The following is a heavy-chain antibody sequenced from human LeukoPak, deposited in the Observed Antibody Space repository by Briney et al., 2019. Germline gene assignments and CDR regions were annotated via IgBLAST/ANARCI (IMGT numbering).Heavy chain of an antibody. Sequence: GGFLRLSCAASGFTFSNYWMSWVRQAPGKGLEWVANIKEDGSEKYYVDSVRGRFTISRDNAKNSLYLQMNSLRAEDTAVYYCARTVFATGGASDYWGQGTLVTVSS. CDR3: ARTVFATGGASDY. CDR1: GFTFSNYW. J-gene: IGHJ4*02. CDR2: IKEDGSEK. V-gene: IGHV3-7*01. D-gene: IGHD3-16*01.